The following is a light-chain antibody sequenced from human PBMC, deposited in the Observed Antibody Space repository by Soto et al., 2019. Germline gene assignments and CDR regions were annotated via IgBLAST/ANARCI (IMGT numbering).Light chain of an antibody. J-gene: IGLJ3*02. Sequence: QSVLTQSSSASASLGSSVKLTCTLSSGHSSYIIAWHQQQPGKAPRYLRKLEGSGSYNKGSGVPGHFSGSRSGADRYLTISNLQAEDEADYYCSTSDSNTQNWVFGGGTKLTVL. CDR3: STSDSNTQNWV. CDR2: LEGSGSY. V-gene: IGLV4-60*03. CDR1: SGHSSYI.